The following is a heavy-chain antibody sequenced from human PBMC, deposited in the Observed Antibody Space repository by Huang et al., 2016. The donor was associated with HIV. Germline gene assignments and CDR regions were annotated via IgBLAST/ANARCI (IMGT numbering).Heavy chain of an antibody. D-gene: IGHD3-10*01. CDR3: ARNREGPVAYYSGWGSHLNYMDV. J-gene: IGHJ6*03. CDR1: GGSIRSSDYH. Sequence: QLLLQESGPGLVKPSEALALTCAVSGGSIRSSDYHWGLIRQPPGKGRELIGSVLDKGRPQHRTARKGVVTIDGETSKNCCFLNLTSMTAADTAVDYCARNREGPVAYYSGWGSHLNYMDVWGRGRTVVVSS. V-gene: IGHV4-39*02. CDR2: VLDKGRP.